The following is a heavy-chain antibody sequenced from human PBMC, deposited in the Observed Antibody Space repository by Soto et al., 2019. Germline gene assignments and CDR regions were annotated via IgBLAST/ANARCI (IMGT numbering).Heavy chain of an antibody. CDR2: INHSGST. CDR3: ARGPRGGTIFRVVRDYYYSGMDV. J-gene: IGHJ6*02. V-gene: IGHV4-34*01. CDR1: GGSFSGYY. Sequence: SETLSLTCAVYGGSFSGYYWSWIRQPPGKGLEWIGEINHSGSTNYNPSLKSRVTISVDTSKNQFSLKLSSVTAADTAVYYCARGPRGGTIFRVVRDYYYSGMDVWGQGTTVTAP. D-gene: IGHD3-3*01.